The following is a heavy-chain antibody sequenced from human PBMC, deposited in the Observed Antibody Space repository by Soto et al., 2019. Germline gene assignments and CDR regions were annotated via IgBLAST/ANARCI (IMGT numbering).Heavy chain of an antibody. D-gene: IGHD5-12*01. CDR2: MNVDTGGT. CDR3: ARDGNFVFRGYSLGFDF. V-gene: IGHV1-2*06. CDR1: GYRFTNFY. J-gene: IGHJ4*02. Sequence: QVQLVQSGAEVQKPGASVRVSCKASGYRFTNFYIHWVRQAPGQGLEWMGRMNVDTGGTTYAQKFQGRVTMTRDTSISTAYMEVTNVKSDDTAIYYCARDGNFVFRGYSLGFDFWGQGTLVTVSS.